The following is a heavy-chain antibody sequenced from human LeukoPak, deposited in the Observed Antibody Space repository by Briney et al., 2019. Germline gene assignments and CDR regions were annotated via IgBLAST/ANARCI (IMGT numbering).Heavy chain of an antibody. D-gene: IGHD6-13*01. V-gene: IGHV4-34*01. Sequence: SETLSLTCAVYGGSFSGYYWSWIRQPPGKGLEWIGEINHSGSTNYNPSLKSRVTISVDTSRNQFSLKLSSVTAADTAVYYCARHKGGSWLPLDYWGQGTLVTVSS. CDR2: INHSGST. CDR3: ARHKGGSWLPLDY. CDR1: GGSFSGYY. J-gene: IGHJ4*02.